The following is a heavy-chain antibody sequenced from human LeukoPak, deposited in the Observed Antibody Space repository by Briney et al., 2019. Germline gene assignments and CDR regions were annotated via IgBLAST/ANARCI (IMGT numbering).Heavy chain of an antibody. V-gene: IGHV3-21*01. CDR2: ISSSGSYI. Sequence: GGSLRLSCAASGFTFSSYSMNWVRQAPGKGLEWVSSISSSGSYIYYADSVKGRFTISRDNAKNSLYLQMNSLRAEDTAVYYCAKGGSSSVYNWFDPWGQGTLVTVSS. CDR1: GFTFSSYS. J-gene: IGHJ5*02. D-gene: IGHD3-10*01. CDR3: AKGGSSSVYNWFDP.